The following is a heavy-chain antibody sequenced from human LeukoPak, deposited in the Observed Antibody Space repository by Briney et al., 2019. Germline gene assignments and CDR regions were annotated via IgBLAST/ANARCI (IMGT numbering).Heavy chain of an antibody. D-gene: IGHD2-15*01. J-gene: IGHJ3*02. CDR1: GFTFSSYG. CDR3: ARGAYCNPGSCPGAFDI. V-gene: IGHV3-33*08. Sequence: GGSLRLSCAASGFTFSSYGMGWVRQAPGKGLEWVAIIWYDGTNIQYADSVKGRFTISRDNSKNTLYLQMNSLRTEDTAVFYCARGAYCNPGSCPGAFDIWGQGTMVTVSS. CDR2: IWYDGTNI.